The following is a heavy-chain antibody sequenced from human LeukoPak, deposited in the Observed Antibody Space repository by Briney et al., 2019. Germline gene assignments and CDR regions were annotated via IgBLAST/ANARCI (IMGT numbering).Heavy chain of an antibody. D-gene: IGHD3-10*01. Sequence: GGSLRLSCAASGFTFSSYSMNWVRQAPGKGLEWVSSISTSSTYIYYADSVKGRFTISRDNAKNSLYLQMNSLRAEDTAVYYCAREAGSGSYYIEYWGQGTLVTVSS. CDR1: GFTFSSYS. CDR2: ISTSSTYI. CDR3: AREAGSGSYYIEY. V-gene: IGHV3-21*01. J-gene: IGHJ4*02.